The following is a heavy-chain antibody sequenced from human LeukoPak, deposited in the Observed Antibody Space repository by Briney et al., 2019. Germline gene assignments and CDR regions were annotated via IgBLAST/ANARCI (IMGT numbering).Heavy chain of an antibody. V-gene: IGHV3-9*01. J-gene: IGHJ4*02. CDR3: ARDSVG. Sequence: PGRSLRLSCAASGFTFDDYAMHWVRQAPGKGLEWVSGISWNSGSIGYADSVKGRFTISRDNSKDTLYLQMNSLRAEDTAVYYCARDSVGWGQGTLVTVSS. D-gene: IGHD4-23*01. CDR1: GFTFDDYA. CDR2: ISWNSGSI.